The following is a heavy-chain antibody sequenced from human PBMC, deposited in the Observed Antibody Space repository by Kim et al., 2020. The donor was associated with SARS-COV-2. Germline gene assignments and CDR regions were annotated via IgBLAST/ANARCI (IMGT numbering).Heavy chain of an antibody. CDR3: ARDRNGGEDYYYGMDV. CDR2: ISSSGSTI. D-gene: IGHD2-21*01. CDR1: GFTFSDYY. J-gene: IGHJ6*02. Sequence: GGSLRLSCAASGFTFSDYYMSWIRQAPGKGLEWVSYISSSGSTIYYADSVKGRFTISRDNAKNSLYLQMNSLRAEDTAVYYCARDRNGGEDYYYGMDVWGQGTTVTVSS. V-gene: IGHV3-11*01.